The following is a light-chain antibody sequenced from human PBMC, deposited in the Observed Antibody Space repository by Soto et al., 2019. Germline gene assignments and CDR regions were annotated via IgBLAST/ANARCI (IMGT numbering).Light chain of an antibody. Sequence: DIQMTQSLSSLSASVGDRVTITCQAGQDISNSLNWYQHKPGKAPKLLIYDASSLETGVPSRFGGSGSGTDFTFTISSLQPEDIATYYCQQYDNVPLTFGGGTKVDIK. V-gene: IGKV1-33*01. CDR2: DAS. CDR3: QQYDNVPLT. CDR1: QDISNS. J-gene: IGKJ4*01.